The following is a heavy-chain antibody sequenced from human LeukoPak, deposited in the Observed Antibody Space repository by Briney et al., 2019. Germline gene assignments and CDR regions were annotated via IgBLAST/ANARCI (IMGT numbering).Heavy chain of an antibody. CDR3: ARGHRRTVFGVVIRTLGAFDI. CDR2: VSSDGSKK. V-gene: IGHV3-30*03. Sequence: GGSLRLSCAASGFTFSNYGMHWVRQAPGKGLEWVAVVSSDGSKKYYADSVKGRFIISRDNSKNTLSLQMNSLRTDDTAVYYCARGHRRTVFGVVIRTLGAFDIWGQGTMVTVSS. D-gene: IGHD3-3*01. J-gene: IGHJ3*02. CDR1: GFTFSNYG.